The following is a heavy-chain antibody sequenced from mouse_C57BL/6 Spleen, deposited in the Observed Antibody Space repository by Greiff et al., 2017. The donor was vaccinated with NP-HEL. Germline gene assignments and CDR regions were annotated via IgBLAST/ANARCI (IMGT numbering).Heavy chain of an antibody. CDR2: ISSGSSTI. J-gene: IGHJ3*01. Sequence: EVKLMESGGGLVKPGGSLKLSCAASGFTFSDYGMHWVRQAPEKGLEWVAYISSGSSTIYYADTVKGRFTISRDNAKNTLFLQMTSLRSEDTAMYYCANLGPPFAYWGQGTLVTVSA. CDR3: ANLGPPFAY. V-gene: IGHV5-17*01. CDR1: GFTFSDYG. D-gene: IGHD4-1*01.